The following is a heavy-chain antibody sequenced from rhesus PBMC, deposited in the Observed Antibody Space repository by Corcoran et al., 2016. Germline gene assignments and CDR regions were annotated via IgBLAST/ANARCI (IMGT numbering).Heavy chain of an antibody. Sequence: EVQLVQSGAEVKKPGASVKISCKASGYTFTDYYLHWVRQAPGKGLEWMGRVDPEDGEAIPPQKFQDRVTITADTSTDTAYMELSSLRSEDTAVYYCATEWADTAGTVLYYWGQGVLVTVSS. J-gene: IGHJ4*01. CDR3: ATEWADTAGTVLYY. CDR1: GYTFTDYY. CDR2: VDPEDGEA. D-gene: IGHD5-24*01. V-gene: IGHV1-111*02.